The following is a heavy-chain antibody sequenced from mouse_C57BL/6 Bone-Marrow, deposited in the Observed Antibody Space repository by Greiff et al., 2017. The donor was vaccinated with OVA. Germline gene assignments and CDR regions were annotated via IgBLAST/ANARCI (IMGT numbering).Heavy chain of an antibody. Sequence: VQLQQSGPVLVKPGASVKMSCKASGYTFTDYYMNWVKQSHGKSLEWIGVINPYNGGTSYNQKFKGKATLTVDKSSSTAYMELNSLTSEDSAVYYCARKVATERDYAMDDWGQGTSVTVSS. J-gene: IGHJ4*01. D-gene: IGHD1-1*01. CDR1: GYTFTDYY. CDR3: ARKVATERDYAMDD. CDR2: INPYNGGT. V-gene: IGHV1-19*01.